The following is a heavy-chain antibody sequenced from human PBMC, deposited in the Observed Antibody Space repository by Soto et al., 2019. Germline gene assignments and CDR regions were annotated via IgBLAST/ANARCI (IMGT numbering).Heavy chain of an antibody. CDR1: GGSISSSSYY. Sequence: PSETLSLTCTVSGGSISSSSYYWGWIRQPPGKGLEWIGSIYYSGSTYYNPSLKRRVTISVDTSKNQFSLKLSSVTAADTAVYYCARRFYSSSWSYAFDIWGQGTMVTVSS. D-gene: IGHD6-13*01. CDR3: ARRFYSSSWSYAFDI. CDR2: IYYSGST. J-gene: IGHJ3*02. V-gene: IGHV4-39*01.